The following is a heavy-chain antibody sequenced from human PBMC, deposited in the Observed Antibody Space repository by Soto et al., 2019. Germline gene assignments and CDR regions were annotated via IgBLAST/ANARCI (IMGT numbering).Heavy chain of an antibody. J-gene: IGHJ4*02. V-gene: IGHV3-23*01. CDR1: GFTFSSYG. CDR2: ISGDGVSK. Sequence: GGSLSLSCAASGFTFSSYGMHWVRQAPGKGLEWISAISGDGVSKLYADSVRGRFTVSRDNAANTLYLQMNSLRTEDTALYYCAKKDRLYGVAVAFDSWGQGTRVTVSS. D-gene: IGHD6-19*01. CDR3: AKKDRLYGVAVAFDS.